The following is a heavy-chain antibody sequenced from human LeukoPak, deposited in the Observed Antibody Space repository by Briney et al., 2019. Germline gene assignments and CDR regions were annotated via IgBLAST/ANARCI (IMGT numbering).Heavy chain of an antibody. CDR3: ARIRDFGASYHYFYMDV. CDR1: GFTFSSCS. J-gene: IGHJ6*03. CDR2: ISSDSSYI. V-gene: IGHV3-21*01. Sequence: GSLRLSCAASGFTFSSCSMNWVRQAPGKGLEWVSAISSDSSYIYYADSVRGRFTISRDNAKNSLYLQMSSLRAEDTAVYYCARIRDFGASYHYFYMDVWGKGTTVTVSS. D-gene: IGHD4-17*01.